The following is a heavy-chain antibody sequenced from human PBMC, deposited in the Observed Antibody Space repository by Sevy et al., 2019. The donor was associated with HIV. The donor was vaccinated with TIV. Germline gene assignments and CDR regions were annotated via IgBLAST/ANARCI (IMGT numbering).Heavy chain of an antibody. J-gene: IGHJ4*02. D-gene: IGHD3-22*01. V-gene: IGHV2-5*02. CDR1: GFSLTSSGVA. CDR3: AHTPSLLTYDSSGYPFGY. CDR2: IYWDDDT. Sequence: SGPTLVEPTQTLTLTCTFSGFSLTSSGVAVAWIRQPPGKALEWLGSIYWDDDTRYRPSLESRLTITQDTTKNQVVLTMINMDPMDTATYYCAHTPSLLTYDSSGYPFGYWGQGTLVTRSS.